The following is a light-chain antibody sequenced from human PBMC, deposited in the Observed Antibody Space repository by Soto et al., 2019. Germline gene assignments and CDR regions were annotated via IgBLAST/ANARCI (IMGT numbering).Light chain of an antibody. Sequence: QSVLTQPASVSGSPGQLITISRAGTSSDVGNYKYVSWYQQHLGKALKLMIYEVSTRPSGVSHRFSGSKSGNTASLTISGLQAEDETDYYCFSYTSTGTYGFGTGTKVTVL. J-gene: IGLJ1*01. CDR1: SSDVGNYKY. CDR3: FSYTSTGTYG. V-gene: IGLV2-14*01. CDR2: EVS.